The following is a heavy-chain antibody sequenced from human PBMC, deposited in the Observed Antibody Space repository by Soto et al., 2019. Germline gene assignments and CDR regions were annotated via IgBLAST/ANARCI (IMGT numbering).Heavy chain of an antibody. V-gene: IGHV1-8*01. CDR1: GYTFINYD. CDR3: ARGRSGSP. D-gene: IGHD1-26*01. CDR2: MNPISANT. J-gene: IGHJ5*02. Sequence: ASVKVSCKASGYTFINYDINWVRQATGQGLEWMGWMNPISANTGYAQKFQGRVTMTRDTSISTAYMELSSLTSEDTAVYYCARGRSGSPWGQGTLVTVSS.